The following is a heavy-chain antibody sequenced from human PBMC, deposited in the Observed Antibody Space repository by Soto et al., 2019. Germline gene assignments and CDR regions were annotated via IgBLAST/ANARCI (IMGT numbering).Heavy chain of an antibody. CDR1: CGSVISGSYY. Sequence: PSATLSLTNTVSCGSVISGSYYWSWIRQPPGKGLEWIVYIYYSGSTNYNPSLKIRVTISVDTSKNQFSLKLSSVTAADTAVYYCARDNPPIVVVPAARKDYYYYYGMDVWGQGTTVTVSS. CDR3: ARDNPPIVVVPAARKDYYYYYGMDV. D-gene: IGHD2-2*01. CDR2: IYYSGST. J-gene: IGHJ6*02. V-gene: IGHV4-61*01.